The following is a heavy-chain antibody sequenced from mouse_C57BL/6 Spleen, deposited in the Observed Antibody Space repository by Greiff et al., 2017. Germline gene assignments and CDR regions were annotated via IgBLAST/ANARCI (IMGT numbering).Heavy chain of an antibody. D-gene: IGHD1-1*01. CDR3: AREGSSYGYFDV. Sequence: EVKLLESGPGLVKPSQSLSLTCSVTGYSITSGYYWNWIRQFPGNKLEWMGYISYDGSNNYNPSLKNRISITRDTSKNQVFLNLNSVTTEDTATCYSAREGSSYGYFDVWGTGTTVTVSS. CDR2: ISYDGSN. CDR1: GYSITSGYY. V-gene: IGHV3-6*01. J-gene: IGHJ1*03.